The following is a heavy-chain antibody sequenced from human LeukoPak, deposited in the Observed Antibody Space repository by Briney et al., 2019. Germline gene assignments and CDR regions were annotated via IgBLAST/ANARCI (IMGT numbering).Heavy chain of an antibody. CDR1: GYTFTNYG. CDR2: ISAYNGNT. V-gene: IGHV1-18*01. Sequence: ASVKVSCKASGYTFTNYGISWVRQAPGQGLEWMGWISAYNGNTKYAQKLQGRVTMTTDTATSTAYMDLRSLRSDDTAAYYCARVGGSYLNYFDCWGQGSLVTVSS. D-gene: IGHD1-26*01. CDR3: ARVGGSYLNYFDC. J-gene: IGHJ4*02.